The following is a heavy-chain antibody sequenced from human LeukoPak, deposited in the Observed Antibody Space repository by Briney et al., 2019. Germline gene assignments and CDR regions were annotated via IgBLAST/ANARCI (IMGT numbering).Heavy chain of an antibody. CDR3: AGGVWGSYRHFDY. CDR2: IIPILGIA. Sequence: SVKVSCKASGGTFSSYAISWVRQAPGQGLEWMGRIIPILGIANYAQKFQGRVTITADKSTSTAYMELSSLRSEDTAVYYCAGGVWGSYRHFDYWGQGTLVTVSS. J-gene: IGHJ4*02. V-gene: IGHV1-69*04. D-gene: IGHD3-16*02. CDR1: GGTFSSYA.